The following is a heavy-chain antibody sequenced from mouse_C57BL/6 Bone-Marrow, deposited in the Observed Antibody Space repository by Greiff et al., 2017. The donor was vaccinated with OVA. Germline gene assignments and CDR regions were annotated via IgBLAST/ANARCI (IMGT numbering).Heavy chain of an antibody. D-gene: IGHD6-1*01. CDR3: ASGGSAVWFAY. CDR1: GYTFTSYW. CDR2: IDPSDSYT. V-gene: IGHV1-59*01. J-gene: IGHJ3*01. Sequence: VQLQQPGAELVRPGTSVKLSCKASGYTFTSYWMHWVKQRPGQGLEWIGVIDPSDSYTNYNQKFKGKATLTVDTSSSTAYMQLSSLTSEDSAVYYCASGGSAVWFAYWGQGTLVTVSA.